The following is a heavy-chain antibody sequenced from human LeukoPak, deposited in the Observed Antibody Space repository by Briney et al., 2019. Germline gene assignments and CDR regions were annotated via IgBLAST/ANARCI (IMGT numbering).Heavy chain of an antibody. CDR1: GFTFSSYG. Sequence: PGRSLRLSCAASGFTFSSYGMHWVRQAPGKGLEWVAIISYEGSNKYYADSLKGRFTISRDNSKNTLYLQMNSLRAEDTAVYYCAKSQLLWFGELRYYGMDVWGQGTTVTVSS. CDR3: AKSQLLWFGELRYYGMDV. D-gene: IGHD3-10*01. CDR2: ISYEGSNK. V-gene: IGHV3-30*18. J-gene: IGHJ6*02.